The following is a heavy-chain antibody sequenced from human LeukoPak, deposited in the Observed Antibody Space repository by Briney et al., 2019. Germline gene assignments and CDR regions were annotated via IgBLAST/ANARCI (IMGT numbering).Heavy chain of an antibody. CDR2: IYNSGNT. CDR3: TRQTGSGLFILP. Sequence: ASETLSLTCTVSGDSISSSNSYWGWIRQPPGKGLEWIGSIYNSGNTYYNASLKSRVTISVDTSKNQFSLKLTSVTAADTAVYYCTRQTGSGLFILPGGQGTLVTVSS. CDR1: GDSISSSNSY. J-gene: IGHJ4*02. V-gene: IGHV4-39*01. D-gene: IGHD3/OR15-3a*01.